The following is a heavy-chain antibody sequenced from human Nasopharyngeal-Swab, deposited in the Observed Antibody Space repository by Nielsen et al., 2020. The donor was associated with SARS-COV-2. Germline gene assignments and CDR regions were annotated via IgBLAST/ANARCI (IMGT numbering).Heavy chain of an antibody. CDR3: ARGSGWYGY. D-gene: IGHD6-19*01. CDR1: GGSFRGYY. V-gene: IGHV4-34*01. J-gene: IGHJ4*02. Sequence: SETLSLTCAVYGGSFRGYYWSWIRQPPGKGLEWIGEINHSGSTNYNPSLKSRVTISVDPSKNQFSLKLSSVTAADTAVYYCARGSGWYGYWGQGTLVTVSS. CDR2: INHSGST.